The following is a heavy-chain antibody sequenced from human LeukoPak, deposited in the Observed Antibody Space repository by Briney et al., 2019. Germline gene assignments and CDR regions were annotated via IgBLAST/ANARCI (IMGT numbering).Heavy chain of an antibody. CDR3: ARALRYYSDSSGYAFDY. CDR1: GYTFTNYY. V-gene: IGHV1-69*13. CDR2: IIPIFRTA. D-gene: IGHD3-22*01. Sequence: SVKVSCKASGYTFTNYYIHRVRQAPGQGLEWMGGIIPIFRTANYAQKFQGRVTITADESTSTAYMELSSLRSEDTAVYYCARALRYYSDSSGYAFDYWGQGTLVTVSS. J-gene: IGHJ4*02.